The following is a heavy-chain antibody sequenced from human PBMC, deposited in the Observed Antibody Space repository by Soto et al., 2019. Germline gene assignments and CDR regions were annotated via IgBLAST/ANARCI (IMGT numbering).Heavy chain of an antibody. J-gene: IGHJ4*01. V-gene: IGHV3-15*01. CDR1: GVKFSNAG. CDR2: IKSKNDGGTT. D-gene: IGHD3-22*01. Sequence: GGSLRLSCAASGVKFSNAGMSWVRQAPGKGLEWVGRIKSKNDGGTTDYAATVKGRFAISRDGSKSIAHMEMNSLKIEDTAVYYCSTDSYTDLTVVRLDNWGHGILLTVSS. CDR3: STDSYTDLTVVRLDN.